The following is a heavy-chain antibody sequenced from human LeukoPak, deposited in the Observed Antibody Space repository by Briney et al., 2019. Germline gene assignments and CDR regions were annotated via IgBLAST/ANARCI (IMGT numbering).Heavy chain of an antibody. CDR1: GFTFSSYS. CDR3: AREGPVDCSSTSCYADY. J-gene: IGHJ4*02. CDR2: IGTSSSTHI. V-gene: IGHV3-21*01. D-gene: IGHD2-2*01. Sequence: KPGGSLRLSCAASGFTFSSYSMNWVRQAPGKGLEWGSAIGTSSSTHIYYADSVKGRFTISRDNAKNSLYLKMNSLRGEDTAVYYCAREGPVDCSSTSCYADYWGQGTLVTVSS.